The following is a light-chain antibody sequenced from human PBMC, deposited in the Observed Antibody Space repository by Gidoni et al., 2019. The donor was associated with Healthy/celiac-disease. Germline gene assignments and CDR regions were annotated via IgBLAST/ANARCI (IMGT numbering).Light chain of an antibody. CDR3: NSRDSSGNHVV. CDR1: SLRSYY. CDR2: GKN. V-gene: IGLV3-19*01. J-gene: IGLJ2*01. Sequence: SSELTQDPAVSVALGHTVRITCQGDSLRSYYASWYPQKPGQAPVLVIYGKNNRPSGIPDRFSGSSSGNTASLTITGAQAEDEADYYCNSRDSSGNHVVFGGGTKLTVL.